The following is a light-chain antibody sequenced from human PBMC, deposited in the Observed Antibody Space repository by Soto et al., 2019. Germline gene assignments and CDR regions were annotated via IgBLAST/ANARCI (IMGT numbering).Light chain of an antibody. CDR2: DAS. CDR3: QQFNSYPP. V-gene: IGKV1-13*02. Sequence: AIQLTQSPSSLSASVGDRVTITCRASQGISSALAWYQQKPGKAPNLLIYDASSLESGVPSRFSGSGSGTDFTLTISSLQPEYFATYYCQQFNSYPPFGPGTKVYIK. J-gene: IGKJ3*01. CDR1: QGISSA.